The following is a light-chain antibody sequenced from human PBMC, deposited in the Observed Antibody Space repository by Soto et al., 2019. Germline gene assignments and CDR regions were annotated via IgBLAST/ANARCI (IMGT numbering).Light chain of an antibody. CDR2: DVT. V-gene: IGLV2-11*01. CDR1: SSDVGGYNS. Sequence: QSVLTQPRSVSGSPGQSVTISCTGTSSDVGGYNSVSWYQHHPGKAPKLMIYDVTKRPSGVPDRFSGSKSGNTASLTISGLQAEDEADYYCCSYAGSRVVFGGGTKL. J-gene: IGLJ2*01. CDR3: CSYAGSRVV.